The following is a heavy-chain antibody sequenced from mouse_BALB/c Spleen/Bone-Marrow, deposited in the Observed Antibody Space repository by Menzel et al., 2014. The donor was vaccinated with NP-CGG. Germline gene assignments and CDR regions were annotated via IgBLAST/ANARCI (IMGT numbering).Heavy chain of an antibody. V-gene: IGHV5-12-2*01. CDR3: ARRVWSRGGDY. J-gene: IGHJ4*01. CDR2: ISNGGGST. D-gene: IGHD2-10*02. Sequence: EVKLMESGGGLVQPGGSLKLSCAASGFTFSSYTMSWVRQTPEKRLEWVAYISNGGGSTYYPDTVKGRFTISRDNAKKNLYLQMSSLKSEDTAIDYCARRVWSRGGDYWGQGTSVTVSS. CDR1: GFTFSSYT.